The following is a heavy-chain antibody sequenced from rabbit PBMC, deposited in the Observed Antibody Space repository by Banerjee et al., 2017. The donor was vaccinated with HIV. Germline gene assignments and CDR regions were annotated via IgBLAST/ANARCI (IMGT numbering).Heavy chain of an antibody. V-gene: IGHV1S40*01. D-gene: IGHD6-1*01. CDR2: IDAGSSDSA. Sequence: QSLEESGGDLVKPGASLTLTCTASGFSFSSGYYMCWVRQAPGKGLEWIACIDAGSSDSAYYASWAKGRFTISKTSSTTVTLQMTSLTAADTATYFCARGDYAGAAAYGYATYFTLWGQGTLVTVS. CDR1: GFSFSSGYY. J-gene: IGHJ4*01. CDR3: ARGDYAGAAAYGYATYFTL.